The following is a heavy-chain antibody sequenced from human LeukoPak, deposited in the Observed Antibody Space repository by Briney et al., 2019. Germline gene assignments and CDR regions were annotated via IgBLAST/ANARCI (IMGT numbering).Heavy chain of an antibody. V-gene: IGHV3-74*01. CDR1: GFTFSSYW. J-gene: IGHJ4*02. Sequence: GGSLRLSCAASGFTFSSYWMHWVRQAPGKGLVWVSRINSDGSSTSYVDSVKGRFTISRDNAKNTLYLQMNSLRAEDTAVYYCARERRGYSSSWTHFDYWGQGTLVTVSS. CDR3: ARERRGYSSSWTHFDY. CDR2: INSDGSST. D-gene: IGHD6-13*01.